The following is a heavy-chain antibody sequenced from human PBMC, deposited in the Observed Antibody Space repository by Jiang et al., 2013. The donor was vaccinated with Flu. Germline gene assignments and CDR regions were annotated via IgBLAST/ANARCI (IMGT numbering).Heavy chain of an antibody. D-gene: IGHD1-26*01. CDR1: GGAVTSNDDY. V-gene: IGHV4-39*01. J-gene: IGHJ5*02. CDR3: SKGVSYHRGGFDP. CDR2: IHSSGSA. Sequence: LTCTVSGGAVTSNDDYWTWIRQPPRKGLEWIGSIHSSGSAYYNPSLKSRATLSGDTSRKQFFLKLTSVTAADTAVYYCSKGVSYHRGGFDPWGQGSLVTVSS.